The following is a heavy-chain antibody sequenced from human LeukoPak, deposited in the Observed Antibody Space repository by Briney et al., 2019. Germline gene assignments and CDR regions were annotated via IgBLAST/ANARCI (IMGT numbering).Heavy chain of an antibody. V-gene: IGHV1-2*02. CDR3: ARVGGGGNAPWY. CDR2: INPNSGGT. J-gene: IGHJ4*02. Sequence: ASVKVSCKASGYTFTGYYMHWVRQAPGQGLEWMGWINPNSGGTNYAQKFQGRVTMTRDTSISTAYMELSRLRFDDTAVYYCARVGGGGNAPWYWGQGTLVTVSS. D-gene: IGHD2-15*01. CDR1: GYTFTGYY.